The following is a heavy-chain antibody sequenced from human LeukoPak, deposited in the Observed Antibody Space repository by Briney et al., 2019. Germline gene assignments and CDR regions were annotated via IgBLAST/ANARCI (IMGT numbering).Heavy chain of an antibody. CDR2: IYHSGST. V-gene: IGHV4-38-2*02. Sequence: SETLSLTCTVSGYSISSGYYWGWIRPPPGKGLEWIGSIYHSGSTYYNPSLKSRVTISVDTSKNQFSLKLSSVTAADTAVYYCARDPEGYSSSWQEDYYYYYYMDVWGKGTTVTVSS. CDR1: GYSISSGYY. D-gene: IGHD6-13*01. J-gene: IGHJ6*03. CDR3: ARDPEGYSSSWQEDYYYYYYMDV.